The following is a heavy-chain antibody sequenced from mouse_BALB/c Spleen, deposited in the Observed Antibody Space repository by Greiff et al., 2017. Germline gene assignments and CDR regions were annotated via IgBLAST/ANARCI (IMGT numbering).Heavy chain of an antibody. D-gene: IGHD2-1*01. V-gene: IGHV1-14*01. Sequence: EVQLQQSGPELVKPGASVKMSCKASGYTFTSYVMHWVKQKPGQGLEWIGYINPYNDGTKYNEKFKGKATLTSDKSSSTAYMELSSLTSEDSAVYYCARVGNYVSMDYWGQGTSVTVSS. J-gene: IGHJ4*01. CDR3: ARVGNYVSMDY. CDR2: INPYNDGT. CDR1: GYTFTSYV.